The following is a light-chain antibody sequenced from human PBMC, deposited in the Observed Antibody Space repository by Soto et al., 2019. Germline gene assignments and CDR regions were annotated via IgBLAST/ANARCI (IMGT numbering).Light chain of an antibody. Sequence: QSVLTQPPSVSGGPGQRVTISCTGSSSNIGAGKDVHWYPQLSGTAPKLLIYANNNRPSGVPDRFSVSTSGASASLAIAGLRAEDEGDYFRQSYRTGLSGLYVVGTGAKVTVL. CDR1: SSNIGAGKD. CDR2: ANN. J-gene: IGLJ1*01. V-gene: IGLV1-40*01. CDR3: QSYRTGLSGLYV.